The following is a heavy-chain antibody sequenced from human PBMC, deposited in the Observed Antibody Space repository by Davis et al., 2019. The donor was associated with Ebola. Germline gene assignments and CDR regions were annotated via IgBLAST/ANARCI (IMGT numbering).Heavy chain of an antibody. CDR1: GGSISSNNYY. J-gene: IGHJ4*02. Sequence: PSETLSLTCTVSGGSISSNNYYWGWIRQPPGKGLEWIGSIYHNGSTYYSPSLKSRVTISVDTSKNQFSLTLSSVTAADTAVYYCARERKGDGYAGCDYWGQGTLVTVSS. V-gene: IGHV4-39*07. CDR2: IYHNGST. D-gene: IGHD5-24*01. CDR3: ARERKGDGYAGCDY.